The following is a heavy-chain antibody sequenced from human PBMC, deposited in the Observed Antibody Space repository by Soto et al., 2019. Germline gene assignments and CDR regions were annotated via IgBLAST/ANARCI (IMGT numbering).Heavy chain of an antibody. V-gene: IGHV1-18*01. CDR2: ISAYNGNT. Sequence: QVQLVQSGAEVKKPGASVKVSCKASGYTFSSYGISWVRQAPGQGLEWMGWISAYNGNTHYAQKFQGRVTMTTDTSTSTAYMELRSLRSDATAVDYCARIGRRAGASGSCLVYWGQGTLVTVSS. CDR3: ARIGRRAGASGSCLVY. J-gene: IGHJ4*02. CDR1: GYTFSSYG. D-gene: IGHD3-10*01.